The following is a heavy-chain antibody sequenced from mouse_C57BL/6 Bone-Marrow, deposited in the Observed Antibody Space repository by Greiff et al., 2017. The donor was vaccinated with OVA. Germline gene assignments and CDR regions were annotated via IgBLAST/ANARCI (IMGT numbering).Heavy chain of an antibody. J-gene: IGHJ3*01. CDR2: IDPSDSYT. V-gene: IGHV1-50*01. CDR3: GSWDFAY. D-gene: IGHD1-1*01. CDR1: GYTFTNYY. Sequence: QVQLQQPGAEFVKPVASVKLSCKASGYTFTNYYIQWIKQRPGQGLEWIGEIDPSDSYTNYNQKFKGKATLTVDTSSSTAYMQLSSLKSEDSAVYYCGSWDFAYWGQGTLVTVSA.